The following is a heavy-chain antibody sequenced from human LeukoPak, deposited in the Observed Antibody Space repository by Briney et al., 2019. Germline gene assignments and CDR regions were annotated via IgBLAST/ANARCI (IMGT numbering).Heavy chain of an antibody. Sequence: AGGSLRLSCAASVFTFNKYAMTWVRQAPGKGLEWVSAISGGGGDTYYADSVKGRFTISRDNSKNTLYLQLNTLRAEDTAVYYCATDYNGSGKPMFDYWGQGTLVTVSS. CDR2: ISGGGGDT. V-gene: IGHV3-23*01. CDR1: VFTFNKYA. J-gene: IGHJ4*02. CDR3: ATDYNGSGKPMFDY. D-gene: IGHD3-10*01.